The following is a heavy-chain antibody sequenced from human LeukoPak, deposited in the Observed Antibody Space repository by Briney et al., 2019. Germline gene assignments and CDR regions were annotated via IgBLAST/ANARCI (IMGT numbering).Heavy chain of an antibody. D-gene: IGHD1-1*01. Sequence: KPSETLSLTCTVSGGSISSSSYYWGWIRQPPGKGLEWIGSIYYSGSTYYNPSLKSRVTISVDTSKNQFSLKLSSVTAADTAVYYFARHRVEGNWKSWGYYYYYYMDVWGKGTTVTVSS. CDR1: GGSISSSSYY. J-gene: IGHJ6*03. CDR3: ARHRVEGNWKSWGYYYYYYMDV. CDR2: IYYSGST. V-gene: IGHV4-39*01.